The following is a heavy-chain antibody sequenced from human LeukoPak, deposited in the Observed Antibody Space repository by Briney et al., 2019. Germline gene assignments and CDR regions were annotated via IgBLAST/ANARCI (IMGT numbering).Heavy chain of an antibody. CDR1: GFTFSSYA. J-gene: IGHJ4*02. CDR2: IRYDGSNK. Sequence: GGSLRLSCAASGFTFSSYAMSWVRQAPGKGLEWVAFIRYDGSNKYYADSVKGRFTISRDNSKNTLYLQMNSLRAEDTAVYYCAKDLPSPIVVVPAATLDYWGQGTLVTVSS. V-gene: IGHV3-30*02. CDR3: AKDLPSPIVVVPAATLDY. D-gene: IGHD2-2*01.